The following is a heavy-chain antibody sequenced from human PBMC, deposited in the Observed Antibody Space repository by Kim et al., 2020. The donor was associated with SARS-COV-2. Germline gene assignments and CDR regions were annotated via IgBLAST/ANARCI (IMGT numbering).Heavy chain of an antibody. CDR3: AKAIYCCADCYSYGLDV. J-gene: IGHJ6*01. CDR2: IVGSGGST. D-gene: IGHD2-15*01. Sequence: GGSLRLSCGASGFTFETYAMTWVRQVAGKGLQWVSSIVGSGGSTFYADSVEGRFTISRDNFNKKMYLEMSSLRADDTATYYCAKAIYCCADCYSYGLDV. CDR1: GFTFETYA. V-gene: IGHV3-23*01.